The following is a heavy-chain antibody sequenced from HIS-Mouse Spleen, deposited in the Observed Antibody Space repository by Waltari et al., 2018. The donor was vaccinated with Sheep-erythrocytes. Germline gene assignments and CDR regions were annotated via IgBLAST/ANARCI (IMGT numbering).Heavy chain of an antibody. D-gene: IGHD1-26*01. CDR2: ISYDGSNK. CDR3: ARVSAGELKYYFDY. V-gene: IGHV3-30*01. Sequence: AVISYDGSNKYYADSVKGRFTISRDNSKNTLYLQMNSLRAEDTAVYYCARVSAGELKYYFDYWGQGTLVTVSS. J-gene: IGHJ4*02.